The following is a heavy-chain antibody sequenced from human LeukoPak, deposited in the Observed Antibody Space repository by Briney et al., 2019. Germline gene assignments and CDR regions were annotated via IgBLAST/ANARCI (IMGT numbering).Heavy chain of an antibody. J-gene: IGHJ4*02. V-gene: IGHV3-66*01. CDR3: ARDLAGYNSFDY. D-gene: IGHD5-24*01. Sequence: GGSLRLACAASGFTVSSNYMSWVRQAPGKGLEWVSSIYSGGSTYYTDSVKGRFTISRDNSKNTLYLQMNSLRAEDTAVYYCARDLAGYNSFDYWGQGTLVTVSS. CDR1: GFTVSSNY. CDR2: IYSGGST.